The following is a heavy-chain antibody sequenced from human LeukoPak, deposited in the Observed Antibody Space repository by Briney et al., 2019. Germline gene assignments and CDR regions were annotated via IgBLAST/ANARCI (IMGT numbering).Heavy chain of an antibody. V-gene: IGHV3-7*01. D-gene: IGHD1-26*01. J-gene: IGHJ4*02. CDR3: ARDKVGTGPTHLDY. CDR1: GGSISSSSYY. CDR2: IKEDGGEK. Sequence: ETLSLTCTVSGGSISSSSYYWGWIRQPPGKGLEWVANIKEDGGEKYSVDSVKGRFIISRDNAMNSLYLEMNSLRAEDTALYYCARDKVGTGPTHLDYWGQGALVTVSS.